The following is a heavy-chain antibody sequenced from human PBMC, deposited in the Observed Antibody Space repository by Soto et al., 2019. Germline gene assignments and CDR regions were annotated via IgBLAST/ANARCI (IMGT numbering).Heavy chain of an antibody. D-gene: IGHD2-15*01. CDR1: GYTFTSYG. Sequence: GASVKVSCKASGYTFTSYGISWVRQAPGQGLEWMGWISAYNGNTKYAQKLQGRVTMTTDTSTSTAYMELRSLRSDDTAVYYCARGRVIVVVVAATRFDYWGQGTLVTVSS. J-gene: IGHJ4*02. V-gene: IGHV1-18*01. CDR3: ARGRVIVVVVAATRFDY. CDR2: ISAYNGNT.